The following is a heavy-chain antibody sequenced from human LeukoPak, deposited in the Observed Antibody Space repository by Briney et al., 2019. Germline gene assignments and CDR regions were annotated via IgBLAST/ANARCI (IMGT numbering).Heavy chain of an antibody. Sequence: GESLKISCKGSGYSFTSYWIGWVRQAPGQGLEWMGWISAYNGNTNYAQKLQGRVTMTTDTSTSTAYMELRSLRSDDTAVYYCARWLGSSSSSVYYYYMDVWGKGTTVTVSS. D-gene: IGHD6-6*01. CDR2: ISAYNGNT. J-gene: IGHJ6*03. CDR3: ARWLGSSSSSVYYYYMDV. CDR1: GYSFTSYW. V-gene: IGHV1-18*04.